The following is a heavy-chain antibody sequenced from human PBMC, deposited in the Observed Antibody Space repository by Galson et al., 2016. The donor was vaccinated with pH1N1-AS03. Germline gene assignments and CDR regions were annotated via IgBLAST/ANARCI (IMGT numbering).Heavy chain of an antibody. CDR3: ARASYGDFADWCDP. CDR1: GFSLSTSGVG. D-gene: IGHD4-17*01. J-gene: IGHJ5*02. Sequence: PALVKPTQTLTLTCTFSGFSLSTSGVGVGWIRQAPGKALEWLAIIYWNDDIRYSPSLRNRLTITKDTSKSQVVLTMTNMDPVDTATYFCARASYGDFADWCDPWGQGTLVTVSS. CDR2: IYWNDDI. V-gene: IGHV2-5*01.